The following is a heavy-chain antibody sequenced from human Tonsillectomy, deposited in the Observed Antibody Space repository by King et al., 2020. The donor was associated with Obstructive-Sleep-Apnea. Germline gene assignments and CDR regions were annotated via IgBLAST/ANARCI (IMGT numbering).Heavy chain of an antibody. CDR2: IYHSGST. J-gene: IGHJ5*02. V-gene: IGHV4-38-2*02. CDR3: ARDGAITTVTTPFDP. CDR1: GYSISSGYY. D-gene: IGHD4-17*01. Sequence: VQLQESGPGLVKPSETLSLTCTVSGYSISSGYYWGWIRQPPGKGLEWIGSIYHSGSTYYNPSLKSRVTISVDTSKNQFSLKLSSVTAADTAVYYCARDGAITTVTTPFDPWGQGTLVTVSS.